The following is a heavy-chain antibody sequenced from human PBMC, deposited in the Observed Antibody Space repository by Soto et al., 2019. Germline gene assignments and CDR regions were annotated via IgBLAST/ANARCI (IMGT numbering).Heavy chain of an antibody. CDR2: IISILGIA. V-gene: IGHV1-69*02. CDR3: GGDCSGGSCPGDYFDY. D-gene: IGHD2-15*01. Sequence: QVQLVQSGAEVKKPGSSVKVSCKASGGTFSSYTISWVRQAPGQGLEWMGRIISILGIANYAQKFQGRVTITADKTTSTDYVELSSLRSEDTAVYYCGGDCSGGSCPGDYFDYWGQGTLVTVSS. CDR1: GGTFSSYT. J-gene: IGHJ4*02.